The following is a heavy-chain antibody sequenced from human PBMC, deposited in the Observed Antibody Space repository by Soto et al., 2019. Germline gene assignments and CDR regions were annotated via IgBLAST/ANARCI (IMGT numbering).Heavy chain of an antibody. CDR1: GGSISSSNW. J-gene: IGHJ4*02. V-gene: IGHV4-4*02. CDR2: IYHSGST. D-gene: IGHD3-22*01. Sequence: QVPLQASGPGLVKPSGTLSLTCAVSGGSISSSNWWSWVRQPPGKGLEWIGEIYHSGSTNYHPSLKSRVTISLDKSNNQCSLKLRSVTAADTAVYDCASGPPPECSGYGFWGQGTLVTVSS. CDR3: ASGPPPECSGYGF.